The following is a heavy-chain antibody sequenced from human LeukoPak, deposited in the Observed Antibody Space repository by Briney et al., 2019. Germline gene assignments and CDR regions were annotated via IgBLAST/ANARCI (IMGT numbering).Heavy chain of an antibody. D-gene: IGHD1-26*01. J-gene: IGHJ4*02. CDR1: GLSVSSNY. CDR3: ARQGSGSYWDIYYFDY. V-gene: IGHV3-53*01. Sequence: GGSLRLSCTASGLSVSSNYMSWVRQAPGKGLEWVSVIYSGGSTFYADSVKGRFTISRDNSKTTLYLQMNSLRAEDTAVYYCARQGSGSYWDIYYFDYWGQGTLVTVSS. CDR2: IYSGGST.